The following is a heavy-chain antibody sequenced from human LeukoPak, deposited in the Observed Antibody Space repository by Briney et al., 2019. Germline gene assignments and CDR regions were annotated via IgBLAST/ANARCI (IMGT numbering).Heavy chain of an antibody. CDR2: INWNGGTR. V-gene: IGHV3-20*04. CDR1: GFTFDDYG. CDR3: ARDQGYFYDSSGHSPLEY. J-gene: IGHJ4*02. D-gene: IGHD3-22*01. Sequence: RPGGSLRLSCAGSGFTFDDYGMAWVRQVQGRGLEWVAGINWNGGTRGYADSVRGRFTISRDNAKNSLDLQMDSLRVEDTALYYCARDQGYFYDSSGHSPLEYWGRGTLVTVSS.